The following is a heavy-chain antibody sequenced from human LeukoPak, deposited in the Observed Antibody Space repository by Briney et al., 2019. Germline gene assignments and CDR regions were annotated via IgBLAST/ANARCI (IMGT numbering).Heavy chain of an antibody. CDR2: ISSSGSTI. D-gene: IGHD3-3*01. CDR3: ARAPPYDFWSGYPDY. J-gene: IGHJ4*02. CDR1: GFTFSDYY. Sequence: GGSLRLSCAASGFTFSDYYMSWIRQAPGKGLEWVSYISSSGSTIYYADSVKGRFTISRDNAKNSLYLQMNSLRAEDTAVYYCARAPPYDFWSGYPDYWGQGTLVTVSS. V-gene: IGHV3-11*04.